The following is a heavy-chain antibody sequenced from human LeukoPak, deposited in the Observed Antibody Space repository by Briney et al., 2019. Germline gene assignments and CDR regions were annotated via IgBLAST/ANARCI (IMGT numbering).Heavy chain of an antibody. CDR2: INPNSGGT. CDR1: GYTFTGYY. J-gene: IGHJ6*03. D-gene: IGHD4-23*01. CDR3: ARDKTEVGGNSYYYYYMDV. V-gene: IGHV1-2*02. Sequence: ASVKVSCKASGYTFTGYYMHWVRQAPGQGLEWMGWINPNSGGTNYAQKFQGRVTMTRDTSISTAYMELSRLRSDDTAVYYCARDKTEVGGNSYYYYYMDVWGKRTTVTVSS.